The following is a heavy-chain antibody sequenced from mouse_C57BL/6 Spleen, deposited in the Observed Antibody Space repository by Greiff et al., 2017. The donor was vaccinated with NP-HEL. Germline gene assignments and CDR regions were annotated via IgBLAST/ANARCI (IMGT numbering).Heavy chain of an antibody. CDR2: ISYSGST. CDR3: AREDGSSPFAY. J-gene: IGHJ3*01. V-gene: IGHV3-1*01. CDR1: GYSITSGYD. Sequence: EVKLVESGPGMVKPSQSLSLTCTVTGYSITSGYDWHWIRHFPGNKLEWMGYISYSGSTNYNPSLKSRISITHDTSKNHFFLKLNSVTTEDTATYYCAREDGSSPFAYWGQGTLVTVSA. D-gene: IGHD1-1*01.